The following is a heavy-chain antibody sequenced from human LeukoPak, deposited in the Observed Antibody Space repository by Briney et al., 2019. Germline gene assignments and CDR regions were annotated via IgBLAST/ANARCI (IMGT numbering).Heavy chain of an antibody. CDR2: ISDSGGDS. CDR1: GFTFSSSA. Sequence: GGSLRLSCTASGFTFSSSAMTWVRQAPGKGLDWVSAISDSGGDSIYTDSVKDRFTISRDNSKNTLYLQMNRLRAEDTALYYFAKGGRYAPLDYGGQGTLLTVPS. J-gene: IGHJ4*02. CDR3: AKGGRYAPLDY. D-gene: IGHD1-26*01. V-gene: IGHV3-23*01.